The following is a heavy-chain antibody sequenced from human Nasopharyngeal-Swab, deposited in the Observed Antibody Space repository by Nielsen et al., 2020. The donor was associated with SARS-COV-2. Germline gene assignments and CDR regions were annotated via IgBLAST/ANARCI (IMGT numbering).Heavy chain of an antibody. CDR2: MNPNSGNT. J-gene: IGHJ4*02. Sequence: ASVKVSCKASGYTFTSYDINWVRQATGQGLEWMGWMNPNSGNTGYAQKFQGRVTMTRNTSISTAYMELSSLRSEDTAVYYCARALREDFGVVISPDPFDYWGQGTLVTVSS. V-gene: IGHV1-8*01. CDR3: ARALREDFGVVISPDPFDY. CDR1: GYTFTSYD. D-gene: IGHD3-3*01.